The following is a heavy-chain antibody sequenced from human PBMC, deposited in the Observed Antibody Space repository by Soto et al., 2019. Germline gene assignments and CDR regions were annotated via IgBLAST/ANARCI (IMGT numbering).Heavy chain of an antibody. D-gene: IGHD3-22*01. CDR1: GLTFSSYS. CDR2: ISSSSSTI. Sequence: GGSLRLSCAASGLTFSSYSMNWVRQAPGKGLEWVSYISSSSSTIYYADSVKGRFTISRDNSKNTLSLQIDSLRTDDTAVYYCAKDFYNDSISNWFDPWGQGTLVTVSS. V-gene: IGHV3-48*01. CDR3: AKDFYNDSISNWFDP. J-gene: IGHJ5*02.